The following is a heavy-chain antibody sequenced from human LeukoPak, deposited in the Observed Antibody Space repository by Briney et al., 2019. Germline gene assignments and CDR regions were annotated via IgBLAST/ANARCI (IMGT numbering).Heavy chain of an antibody. CDR1: GFTFDDYA. CDR2: ISWNSGSI. V-gene: IGHV3-9*01. Sequence: GGSLRLSCAAYGFTFDDYAMQWVRQAPGKGLEWVSCISWNSGSIGYADSVKGRFTISRDNAKNSLYLQMNSLRAEDTALYYCAKESDALGIWGQGTMVTVSS. J-gene: IGHJ3*02. CDR3: AKESDALGI.